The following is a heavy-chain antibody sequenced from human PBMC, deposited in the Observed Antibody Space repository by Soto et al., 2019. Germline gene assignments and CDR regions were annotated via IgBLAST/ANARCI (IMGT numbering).Heavy chain of an antibody. CDR1: GFTFSSYW. CDR2: IKRDGSQK. D-gene: IGHD3-3*01. CDR3: ARDWSGYHGAMDV. Sequence: PGGSLRLSCAASGFTFSSYWMSWVRQAPGKGLEWVANIKRDGSQKYYVDSVKGRFTISRDNAKNSLYLQMNSLRAEDTAVYYCARDWSGYHGAMDVWGQGTTVTVSS. J-gene: IGHJ6*02. V-gene: IGHV3-7*01.